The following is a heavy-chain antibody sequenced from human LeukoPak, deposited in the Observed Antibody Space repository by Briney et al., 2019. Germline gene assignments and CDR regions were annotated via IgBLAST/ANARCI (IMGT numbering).Heavy chain of an antibody. Sequence: GGSLRLSCAASGFTFSSYAMSWVRQAPGKGPEWVSAISGSGGSTYYADSVKGRFTISTDNSKNTLYLQMNSLRAEDTAVYYCAKPGSDYYDSSGYYYYFDYWGQGTLVTVSS. J-gene: IGHJ4*02. D-gene: IGHD3-22*01. CDR1: GFTFSSYA. V-gene: IGHV3-23*01. CDR3: AKPGSDYYDSSGYYYYFDY. CDR2: ISGSGGST.